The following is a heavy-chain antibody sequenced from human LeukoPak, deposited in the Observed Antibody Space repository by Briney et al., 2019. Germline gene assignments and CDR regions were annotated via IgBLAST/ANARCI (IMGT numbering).Heavy chain of an antibody. D-gene: IGHD6-13*01. Sequence: ASVKVSCKASGGTFSSYAISWVRQAPGQGLEWMGWMNPNSGNTGYAQKFQGRVTITRNTSISTAYMELSSLRSEDTAVYYCARPEAGSAAGRGLGYWGQGTLVTVSS. J-gene: IGHJ4*02. V-gene: IGHV1-8*03. CDR1: GGTFSSYA. CDR2: MNPNSGNT. CDR3: ARPEAGSAAGRGLGY.